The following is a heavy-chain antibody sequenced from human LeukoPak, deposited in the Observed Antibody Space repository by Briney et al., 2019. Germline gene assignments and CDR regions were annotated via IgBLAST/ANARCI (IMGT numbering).Heavy chain of an antibody. Sequence: SSETLSLTCPVSGGSISRGGYYWGWIRPHPGKGLEWIGYIYDSGSTYYNPSLKSRVTISVDTSKNQFSLKLSSVTAADTAVYYCARGDLRYFDYWGQGTLVTVSS. CDR1: GGSISRGGYY. CDR2: IYDSGST. J-gene: IGHJ4*02. V-gene: IGHV4-31*03. CDR3: ARGDLRYFDY.